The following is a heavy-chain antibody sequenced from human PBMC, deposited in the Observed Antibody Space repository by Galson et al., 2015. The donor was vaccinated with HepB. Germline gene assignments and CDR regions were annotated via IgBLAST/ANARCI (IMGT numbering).Heavy chain of an antibody. CDR3: ARDGTPGGYGDYPFDY. D-gene: IGHD4-17*01. J-gene: IGHJ4*02. Sequence: SLRLSCAASGFTFSSYWMSWVRQAPGKGLEWVANIKQDGSEKYYVDSVKGRFTISRDNAKNSLYLQMNSLRAEDTAVYYCARDGTPGGYGDYPFDYWGQGTLVTVSS. CDR2: IKQDGSEK. CDR1: GFTFSSYW. V-gene: IGHV3-7*03.